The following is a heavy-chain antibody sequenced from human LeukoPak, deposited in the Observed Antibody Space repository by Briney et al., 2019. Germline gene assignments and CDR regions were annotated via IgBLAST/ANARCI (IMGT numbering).Heavy chain of an antibody. CDR2: IDSNSNFM. D-gene: IGHD6-13*01. Sequence: GGSLRLSCAASGFTFGLYSMTWVRQAPGKGLEWVSLIDSNSNFMNYADSVKGRFTISRDNAKKSLYLQMNSLRAEDTAVYYCARAGRSSSWPLYYYYYYMDVWGKGTTVTVSS. V-gene: IGHV3-21*01. CDR1: GFTFGLYS. J-gene: IGHJ6*03. CDR3: ARAGRSSSWPLYYYYYYMDV.